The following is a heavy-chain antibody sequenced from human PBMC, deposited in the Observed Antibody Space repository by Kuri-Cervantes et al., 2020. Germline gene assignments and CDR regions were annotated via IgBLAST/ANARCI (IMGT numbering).Heavy chain of an antibody. CDR2: ISSSSSTI. D-gene: IGHD3-3*01. V-gene: IGHV3-48*01. Sequence: GESLKISCAASGFTVSCIYMSWVRQAPGKGLEWVSYISSSSSTIYYAPSAKSRFTISRDNAKNSLSLQMNSLRAEDTAVYYCSKGNGGIRFLEWTYRMNWVDPWGQGTLVTVSS. J-gene: IGHJ5*02. CDR3: SKGNGGIRFLEWTYRMNWVDP. CDR1: GFTVSCIY.